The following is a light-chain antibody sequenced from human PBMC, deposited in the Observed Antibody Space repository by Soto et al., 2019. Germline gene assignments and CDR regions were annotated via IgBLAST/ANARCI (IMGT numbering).Light chain of an antibody. J-gene: IGKJ4*01. V-gene: IGKV3-11*01. CDR2: EAS. CDR3: QQRSNWPLT. CDR1: QSVRSS. Sequence: EIVLTQSPATLSLSPGARATLSCRASQSVRSSLAWYQQKPGQAPRLLIYEASSRATGIPARFSGSRSGTDFTLTISSLEPEDFAIYSCQQRSNWPLTFGGGTKVEIK.